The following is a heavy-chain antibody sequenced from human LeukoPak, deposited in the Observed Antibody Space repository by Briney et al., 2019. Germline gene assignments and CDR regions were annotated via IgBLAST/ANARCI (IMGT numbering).Heavy chain of an antibody. V-gene: IGHV3-74*01. J-gene: IGHJ4*02. D-gene: IGHD1-1*01. CDR1: GFTFSNYW. Sequence: PGGSLRLSCAASGFTFSNYWMHWVRHAPGKGLVYVSRINSDGSSTNYADSVQGRFTISRDNAKNTLYLEMNSLRADDTAVYYCARPVTGTYAPLEYWGQGTLVTVSS. CDR3: ARPVTGTYAPLEY. CDR2: INSDGSST.